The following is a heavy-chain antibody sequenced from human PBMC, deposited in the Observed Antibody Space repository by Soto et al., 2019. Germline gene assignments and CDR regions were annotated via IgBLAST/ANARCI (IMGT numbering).Heavy chain of an antibody. V-gene: IGHV3-74*01. CDR1: GFTFSSYW. J-gene: IGHJ4*02. Sequence: EVQLVESGGGLVQPGGSLRLSCAASGFTFSSYWMHWVRQAPGKGLVWVSRINSDGSSTSYADSVKGRFTISRANAKNTLYLQMNCLRAEETAVYYCIRTSLVVAAATREDYWGQGTLVTV. CDR2: INSDGSST. CDR3: IRTSLVVAAATREDY. D-gene: IGHD2-15*01.